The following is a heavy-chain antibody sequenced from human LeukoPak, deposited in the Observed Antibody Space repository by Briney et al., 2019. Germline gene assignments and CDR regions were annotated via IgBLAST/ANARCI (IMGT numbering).Heavy chain of an antibody. Sequence: KASETLSLTCTVSGGSISSSSYYWGWIRQPPGKGLEWIGSIYYSGSTYYNPSLKSRVTISVDTSKNQFSLKLSSVTAADTAVYYCASFTGSARTLWGQGTLVTVSS. CDR1: GGSISSSSYY. J-gene: IGHJ4*02. CDR3: ASFTGSARTL. CDR2: IYYSGST. V-gene: IGHV4-39*07. D-gene: IGHD3-10*01.